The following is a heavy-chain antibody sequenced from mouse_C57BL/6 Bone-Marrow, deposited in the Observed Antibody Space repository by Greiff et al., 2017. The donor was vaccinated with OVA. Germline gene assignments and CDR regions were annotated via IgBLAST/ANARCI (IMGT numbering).Heavy chain of an antibody. CDR3: ARYYYGSALAY. CDR2: IHPNSGST. Sequence: QVQLKQPGAELVKPGASVKLSCKASGYTFTSYWMHWVKQRPGQGLEWIGMIHPNSGSTNYNEKFKSKATLTVDKSSSTAYMQLSSLTSEDSAVYYCARYYYGSALAYWGQGTTLTVSS. V-gene: IGHV1-64*01. D-gene: IGHD1-1*01. CDR1: GYTFTSYW. J-gene: IGHJ2*01.